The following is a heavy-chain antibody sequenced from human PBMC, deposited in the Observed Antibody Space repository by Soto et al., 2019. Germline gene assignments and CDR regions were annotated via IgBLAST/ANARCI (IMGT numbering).Heavy chain of an antibody. V-gene: IGHV3-30*04. CDR1: GFTFSSYA. CDR2: ISYDGSNK. D-gene: IGHD6-13*01. CDR3: AREGGQQLVLSYYYYGMDV. J-gene: IGHJ6*02. Sequence: QVQLVESGGGVVQPGRSLRLSCAASGFTFSSYAMHWVRQAPGKGLEWVAVISYDGSNKYYADSVKGRFTISRDNSKNTLYLQMNSLRAEDTAVYYCAREGGQQLVLSYYYYGMDVWGQGTTVTVSS.